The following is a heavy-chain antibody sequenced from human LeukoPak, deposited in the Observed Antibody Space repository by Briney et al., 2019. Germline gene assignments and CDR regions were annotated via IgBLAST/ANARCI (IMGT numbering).Heavy chain of an antibody. V-gene: IGHV3-30-3*01. D-gene: IGHD1-1*01. CDR3: AKGGSNNWSFDN. CDR1: GFTLSFYT. Sequence: PGRSLRLSCAASGFTLSFYTMHWVRQTPGKGLEWVAVVSYDGSNKSYADSVKGRFTISRDNSKSTLYLQMNSLRPEDTAVYYCAKGGSNNWSFDNWGQGTLVTVSS. J-gene: IGHJ4*02. CDR2: VSYDGSNK.